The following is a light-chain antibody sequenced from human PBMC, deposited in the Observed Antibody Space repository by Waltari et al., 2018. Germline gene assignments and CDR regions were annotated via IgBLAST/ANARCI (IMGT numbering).Light chain of an antibody. Sequence: QSALTQPASVSGSPGQSITISCTGTSSDIGSYNYVSWYQQHPGKAPKLMIYDVSKRPAGVSSRFSGSKSGNTASRTISGLQTEDEADYYCNSYTSSNTLVFGGGTKLTVL. J-gene: IGLJ2*01. CDR3: NSYTSSNTLV. V-gene: IGLV2-14*03. CDR2: DVS. CDR1: SSDIGSYNY.